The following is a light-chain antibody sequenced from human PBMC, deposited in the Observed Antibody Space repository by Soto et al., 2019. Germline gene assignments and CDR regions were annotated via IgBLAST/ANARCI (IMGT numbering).Light chain of an antibody. V-gene: IGKV3-20*01. J-gene: IGKJ1*01. CDR2: GAT. CDR3: QRYGSSFYWT. Sequence: EIVLTQSPGTLSLSPGGRATLSCRASQSVSSRNIAWYQEKPGQTPRLLIYGATSRATGIPDRFSGSWSGTDFTLTISRLEPEDFAVYYCQRYGSSFYWTFGQGTKV. CDR1: QSVSSRN.